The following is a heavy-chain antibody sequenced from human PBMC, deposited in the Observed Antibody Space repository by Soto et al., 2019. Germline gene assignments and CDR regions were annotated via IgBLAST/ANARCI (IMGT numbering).Heavy chain of an antibody. D-gene: IGHD4-17*01. Sequence: EVQLVESGGGLVQPGGSLRLSCAASGFTFSSYSMNWVRQAPGKGLEWVSYISSSSSTIYYADSVKGRFTISRDNAKNSLYLQMNSLRAEDTAVYYSARVQNGDYDDWYFDLWGRGNLVTSSS. V-gene: IGHV3-48*01. CDR2: ISSSSSTI. J-gene: IGHJ2*01. CDR1: GFTFSSYS. CDR3: ARVQNGDYDDWYFDL.